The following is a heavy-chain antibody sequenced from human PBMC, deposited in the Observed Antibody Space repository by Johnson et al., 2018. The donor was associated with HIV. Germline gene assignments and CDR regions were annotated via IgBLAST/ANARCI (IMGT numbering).Heavy chain of an antibody. J-gene: IGHJ3*02. CDR1: GFTFSSYG. CDR3: AKCGDADAFDI. CDR2: ISYDGSNK. V-gene: IGHV3-30*18. D-gene: IGHD3-10*01. Sequence: QVQLVESGGGVVQPGRSLRLYCAASGFTFSSYGMHWVRQAPGKGLEWVAVISYDGSNKYYADSVKGRFTISRDNSKNTLYLQMNSLRAEDTAVYYCAKCGDADAFDIWGQGTMVTVSS.